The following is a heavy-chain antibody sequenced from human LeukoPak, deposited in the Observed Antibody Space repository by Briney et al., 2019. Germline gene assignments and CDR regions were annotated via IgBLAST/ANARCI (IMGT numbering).Heavy chain of an antibody. CDR2: INHSGST. J-gene: IGHJ4*02. Sequence: SETLSLTCAVYGGSFSGYYWSWIRQPPGKGLEWIGEINHSGSTNYNPSLKSRVTISVDTSKNQFSLKLSSVTAADTAVYYCARGVAAAGGREFDYWGQGTLVTVSS. CDR1: GGSFSGYY. CDR3: ARGVAAAGGREFDY. D-gene: IGHD6-13*01. V-gene: IGHV4-34*01.